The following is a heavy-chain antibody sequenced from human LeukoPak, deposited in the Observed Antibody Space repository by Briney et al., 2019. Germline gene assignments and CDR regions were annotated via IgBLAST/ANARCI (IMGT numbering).Heavy chain of an antibody. Sequence: GGSLRLSCAASGFTFSSYEMNWVRQAPGKGLEWVSYISSSGSTIYYADSVKGRFTISRDNAKNSLCLQMNSLRAEDTAVYYCARDTMVRGVDYWGQGTLVTVSS. CDR2: ISSSGSTI. J-gene: IGHJ4*02. V-gene: IGHV3-48*03. D-gene: IGHD3-10*01. CDR1: GFTFSSYE. CDR3: ARDTMVRGVDY.